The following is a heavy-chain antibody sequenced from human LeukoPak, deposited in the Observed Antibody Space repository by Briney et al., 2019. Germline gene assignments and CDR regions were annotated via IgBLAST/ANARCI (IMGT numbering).Heavy chain of an antibody. CDR1: GFTFSTYG. V-gene: IGHV3-30*02. CDR3: AKEGRPPGTDDHFNWLFDDF. Sequence: PGGSLRLSCAASGFTFSTYGMHWVRQAPGKGLEWVAFIRYDGSIKYYADSVKGRFIISRDNSKNTLYVQMNSLRDEDTAVYYCAKEGRPPGTDDHFNWLFDDFWGQGNLVTVSS. CDR2: IRYDGSIK. D-gene: IGHD3-9*01. J-gene: IGHJ4*02.